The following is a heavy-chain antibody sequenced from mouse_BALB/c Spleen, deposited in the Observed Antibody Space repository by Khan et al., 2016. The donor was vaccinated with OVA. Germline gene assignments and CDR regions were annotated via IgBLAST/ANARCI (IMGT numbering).Heavy chain of an antibody. CDR3: ARAHYRYDGYYAMDY. J-gene: IGHJ4*01. CDR1: GFSLSRYN. CDR2: IWGGGGT. V-gene: IGHV2-6-4*01. D-gene: IGHD2-14*01. Sequence: VQLQESGPGLVAPSQSLSITCTVSGFSLSRYNIHWVRQPPGKGLEWLGMIWGGGGTDYNSTLKSRLNISKDNSKSQVFLKMNSLQTDDTAMYYCARAHYRYDGYYAMDYWGQGTSVTVSS.